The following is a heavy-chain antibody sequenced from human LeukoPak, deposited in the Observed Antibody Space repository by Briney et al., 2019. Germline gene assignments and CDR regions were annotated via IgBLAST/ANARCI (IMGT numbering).Heavy chain of an antibody. CDR1: GFTFGHNA. V-gene: IGHV3-23*01. D-gene: IGHD6-6*01. CDR2: LSGSGGDT. Sequence: PGGSQRLSCVASGFTFGHNAMAWVRQAPGKRLEWVSALSGSGGDTFYADSVKGRFTISRDNSKNTLYLQLSSLRADDTAVYYCAKGAPSSSSIFDFWGPGTLVTVSS. J-gene: IGHJ4*02. CDR3: AKGAPSSSSIFDF.